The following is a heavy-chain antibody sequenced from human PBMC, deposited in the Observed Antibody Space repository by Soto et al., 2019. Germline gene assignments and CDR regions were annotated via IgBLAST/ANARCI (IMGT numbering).Heavy chain of an antibody. Sequence: EVHLVESGGGLVQPGRSLRLSCAASGFTFDDFAMHWVRQVPGKGLEWVSSISWNSGNIVYADSVKGRFTISRDSAKNSLYLQMNRLRTEDTALYYCAKGAVTSIFGYFDYWCQGTLVTVSS. V-gene: IGHV3-9*01. CDR2: ISWNSGNI. D-gene: IGHD3-3*01. J-gene: IGHJ4*02. CDR1: GFTFDDFA. CDR3: AKGAVTSIFGYFDY.